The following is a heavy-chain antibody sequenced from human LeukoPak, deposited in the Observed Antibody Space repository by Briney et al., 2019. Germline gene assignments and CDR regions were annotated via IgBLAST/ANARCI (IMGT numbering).Heavy chain of an antibody. V-gene: IGHV5-51*01. J-gene: IGHJ4*03. CDR2: IYPGDSDT. CDR3: ARGLYHSVTKEFDL. Sequence: GESLKISCKASGYSFNTYWIAWVRQMPGKGLEWMGIIYPGDSDTRYSPSFRGQVTMSADKSISTAYLQWSSLKASDTAMYYCARGLYHSVTKEFDLWGHGTLVTVAS. CDR1: GYSFNTYW. D-gene: IGHD4-17*01.